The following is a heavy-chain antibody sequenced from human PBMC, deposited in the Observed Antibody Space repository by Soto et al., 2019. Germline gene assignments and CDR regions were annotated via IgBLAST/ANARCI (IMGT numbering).Heavy chain of an antibody. CDR1: GFTFSSYA. J-gene: IGHJ4*02. D-gene: IGHD3-22*01. CDR3: ARDYYDSSPFDY. V-gene: IGHV3-30-3*01. CDR2: ISYDGSNK. Sequence: QVQLVESGGGVVQPGRSLRLSCAASGFTFSSYAMHWVRQAPGKGLEWVAVISYDGSNKYYADSVKGRFTISRDNSKNTLYLQMNSLRAEDTAVYYCARDYYDSSPFDYWGQGTLVTVSS.